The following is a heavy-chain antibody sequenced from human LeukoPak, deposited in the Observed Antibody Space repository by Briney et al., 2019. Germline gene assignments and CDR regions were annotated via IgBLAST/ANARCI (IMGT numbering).Heavy chain of an antibody. Sequence: PGGSLRLSCAASGFTVSSNYMSWVRQAPGKGLGWGSVIYSGGSTYYADSVKGRFTISRDNSKNTLYLQMNSLRAEDTAVYYCARDGVVGVTGAFDIWGQGTMVTVSS. CDR1: GFTVSSNY. D-gene: IGHD1-26*01. CDR3: ARDGVVGVTGAFDI. J-gene: IGHJ3*02. V-gene: IGHV3-66*02. CDR2: IYSGGST.